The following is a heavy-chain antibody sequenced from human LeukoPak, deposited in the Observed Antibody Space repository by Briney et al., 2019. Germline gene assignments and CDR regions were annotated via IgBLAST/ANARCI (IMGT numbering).Heavy chain of an antibody. J-gene: IGHJ4*02. CDR3: ATVGATPARGLFDY. D-gene: IGHD1-26*01. CDR2: IKQDGSEK. CDR1: GFTFSSYW. Sequence: GGSLRLSCAASGFTFSSYWMSWVRQAPGKGLEWVANIKQDGSEKYYVDSVKGRFTISRDNAKNSLYLQMNSLRAEDTAVYYCATVGATPARGLFDYWGQGTLVTVSS. V-gene: IGHV3-7*01.